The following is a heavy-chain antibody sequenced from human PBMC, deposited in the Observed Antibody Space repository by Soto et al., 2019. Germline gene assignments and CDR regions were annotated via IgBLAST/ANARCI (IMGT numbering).Heavy chain of an antibody. D-gene: IGHD4-4*01. J-gene: IGHJ4*02. Sequence: EVQVLESGGALVQPGESLRLSCVVSGLTFSNYAINWVRQSPGKGLEWVSGISSRGDIPYYADSVKGRFTISRDNSKNTVILQMSSLRAEDTAVYFCANAGYSNKKLTLENWGQGTVVTVSS. V-gene: IGHV3-23*01. CDR3: ANAGYSNKKLTLEN. CDR1: GLTFSNYA. CDR2: ISSRGDIP.